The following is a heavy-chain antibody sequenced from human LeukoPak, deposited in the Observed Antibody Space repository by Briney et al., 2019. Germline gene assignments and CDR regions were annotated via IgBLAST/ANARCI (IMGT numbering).Heavy chain of an antibody. J-gene: IGHJ4*02. V-gene: IGHV3-74*01. CDR3: VRSVSGWYAFFDY. Sequence: PGGSLRLSCVASGFTLSNSWMHWVRQAPGKGLVWVSRINMDGSTTNYADSVRGRFTISRDNAKNTLHLQMNSLRAEDTAVYYCVRSVSGWYAFFDYWGQGTLVTLSS. CDR1: GFTLSNSW. CDR2: INMDGSTT. D-gene: IGHD6-19*01.